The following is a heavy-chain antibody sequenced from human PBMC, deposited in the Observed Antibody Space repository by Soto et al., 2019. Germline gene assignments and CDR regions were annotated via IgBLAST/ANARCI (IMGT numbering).Heavy chain of an antibody. Sequence: VQLLESGGGLIQPGGSLRLSCAASGFTFRDYAMNWVRQAPGKGLEWVSDISGSGDSARHADSVTGRFTISRDNSRNTLYLQMNSLRVDDAAVYYCGKERRGSGWSVCNYWGQGTLVTVSS. V-gene: IGHV3-23*01. D-gene: IGHD6-19*01. CDR1: GFTFRDYA. CDR3: GKERRGSGWSVCNY. J-gene: IGHJ4*02. CDR2: ISGSGDSA.